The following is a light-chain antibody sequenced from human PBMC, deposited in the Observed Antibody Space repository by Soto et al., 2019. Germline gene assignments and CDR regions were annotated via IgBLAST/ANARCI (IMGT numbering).Light chain of an antibody. CDR3: PQSYSTPWT. Sequence: DIQMTQSPSALSASVGDRVTIPCRVSQSISSSLNWYQPKPGKAPKLLIYAASSVQSGVPSRFSGSGSGTDFTLTNSNLQPEDFATYYCPQSYSTPWTFGQGTKVEIK. CDR1: QSISSS. CDR2: AAS. V-gene: IGKV1-39*01. J-gene: IGKJ1*01.